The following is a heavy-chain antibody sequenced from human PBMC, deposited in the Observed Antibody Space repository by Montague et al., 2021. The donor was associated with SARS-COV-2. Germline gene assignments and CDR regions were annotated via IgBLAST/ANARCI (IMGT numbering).Heavy chain of an antibody. J-gene: IGHJ4*02. Sequence: RLSWSASEFTFSSYSMNWVRQAPGKGLEWVSSISTISSYINYADSVRGRFTISRDNAKNSLYLQMNSLRAEDTAVYYCARGDYWGSFDYWGQGTMVTVSS. CDR2: ISTISSYI. V-gene: IGHV3-21*01. CDR3: ARGDYWGSFDY. CDR1: EFTFSSYS. D-gene: IGHD7-27*01.